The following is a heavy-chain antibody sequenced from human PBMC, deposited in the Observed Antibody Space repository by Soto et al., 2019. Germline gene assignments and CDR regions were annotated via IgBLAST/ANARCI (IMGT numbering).Heavy chain of an antibody. V-gene: IGHV4-31*03. CDR1: GGSISSGGYY. D-gene: IGHD3-3*01. CDR2: IYYSGST. CDR3: ARAYDFWSGYYYWEI. J-gene: IGHJ6*02. Sequence: SETLSLTCTVSGGSISSGGYYWSWIRQHPGKGLEWIGYIYYSGSTYYNPSLKSRVTISVDTSENQFSLKLSSVTAADTAVYYCARAYDFWSGYYYWEIWGQGTTVTVSS.